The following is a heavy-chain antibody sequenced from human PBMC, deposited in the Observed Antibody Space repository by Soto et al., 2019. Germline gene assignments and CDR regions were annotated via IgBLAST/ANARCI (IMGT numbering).Heavy chain of an antibody. CDR1: GASISDNY. CDR2: IFYSGST. J-gene: IGHJ5*02. D-gene: IGHD2-8*01. V-gene: IGHV4-59*01. CDR3: ARIDPPLMLAWFDP. Sequence: QVQLQESGPGLVKPSETLSLTCTLSGASISDNYWSWIRQPPGKGLEWIGYIFYSGSTNYNPSLASRVTISIDTPKTQFSLRLNSVTAADTAVYYCARIDPPLMLAWFDPWGQGTLVTVSS.